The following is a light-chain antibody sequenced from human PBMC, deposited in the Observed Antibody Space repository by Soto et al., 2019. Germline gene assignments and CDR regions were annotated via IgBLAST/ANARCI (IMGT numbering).Light chain of an antibody. J-gene: IGKJ5*01. CDR2: DAS. V-gene: IGKV3-11*01. CDR3: QQRSNWPPIT. Sequence: DIVLTQSPGTLSLSPGERATLSCRASQNVDSNYFAWYQQKPGQAPRIIIYDASNRATGIPARFSGSGSGTDFTLTISSLEPEDFAVYYCQQRSNWPPITFGQGTRLEIK. CDR1: QNVDSNY.